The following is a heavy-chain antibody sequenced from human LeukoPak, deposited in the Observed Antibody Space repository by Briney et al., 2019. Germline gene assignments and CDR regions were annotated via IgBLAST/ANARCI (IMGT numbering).Heavy chain of an antibody. D-gene: IGHD6-19*01. CDR1: GGTFSSYA. CDR2: IIPIFGTA. Sequence: SVKVSCKASGGTFSSYAISWVRQAPGQGLEWMGGIIPIFGTANYAQKFQGRVTITADESTSTAYMELSSLRSEDTAAYYCAREGTVANLKRYFDYWGQGTLVTVSS. V-gene: IGHV1-69*01. CDR3: AREGTVANLKRYFDY. J-gene: IGHJ4*02.